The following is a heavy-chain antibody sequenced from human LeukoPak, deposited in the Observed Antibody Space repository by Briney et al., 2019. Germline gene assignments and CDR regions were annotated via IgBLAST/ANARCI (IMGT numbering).Heavy chain of an antibody. J-gene: IGHJ4*02. V-gene: IGHV4-39*07. D-gene: IGHD3-16*02. CDR3: ARRTFGGVIKY. CDR2: INHSGST. CDR1: GGSISSGGYS. Sequence: SETLSLTCTVSGGSISSGGYSWSWIRQPPGKGLEWIGEINHSGSTKHNPTLKSRVTVSVDTSKNQISLKLSSVTAADTSVYYCARRTFGGVIKYWGQGTLVTVSS.